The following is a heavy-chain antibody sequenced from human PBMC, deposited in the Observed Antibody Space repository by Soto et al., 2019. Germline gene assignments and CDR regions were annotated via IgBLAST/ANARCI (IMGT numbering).Heavy chain of an antibody. CDR3: ARARMFSGAHHDY. D-gene: IGHD1-26*01. V-gene: IGHV1-18*04. J-gene: IGHJ4*02. CDR1: GYTFINFG. Sequence: PSVKVSCKASGYTFINFGINWVRQAPGQGLEWMGWITPYNGNANYPQKHQDRLTITTDTSTNTAYLELRSLRSDDTAVYFCARARMFSGAHHDYWGQGTRVTVSS. CDR2: ITPYNGNA.